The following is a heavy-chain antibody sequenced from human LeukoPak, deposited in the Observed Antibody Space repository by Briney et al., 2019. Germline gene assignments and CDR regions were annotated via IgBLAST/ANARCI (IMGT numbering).Heavy chain of an antibody. CDR1: GGTLSSYA. CDR3: ASLSNAQYAFDI. Sequence: SVKVSCKASGGTLSSYAISWVRQAPGQGLEWMGRIIPIFGTANYAQKFQGRVTITTDESTSTAYMELSSLRSEDTAVYYCASLSNAQYAFDIWGQGTMVTVSS. J-gene: IGHJ3*02. V-gene: IGHV1-69*05. D-gene: IGHD2-2*01. CDR2: IIPIFGTA.